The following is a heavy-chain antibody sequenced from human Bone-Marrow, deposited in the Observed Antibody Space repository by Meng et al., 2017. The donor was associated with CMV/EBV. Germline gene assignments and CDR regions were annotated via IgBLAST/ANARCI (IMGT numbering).Heavy chain of an antibody. CDR1: GGSFSGYY. CDR3: ARDKKTSFGVTYIFDV. CDR2: INHSGST. D-gene: IGHD3-3*01. V-gene: IGHV4-34*01. J-gene: IGHJ3*01. Sequence: GSLRLSCAVYGGSFSGYYWSWIRQPPGKGLEWIGEINHSGSTNYNPSLKSRVTISVDTSKNQFSLKLSSVTAADTAVYYCARDKKTSFGVTYIFDVWGLGTMVTVSS.